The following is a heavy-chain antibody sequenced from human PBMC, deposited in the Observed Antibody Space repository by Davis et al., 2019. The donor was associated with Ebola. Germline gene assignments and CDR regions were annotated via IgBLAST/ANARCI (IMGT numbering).Heavy chain of an antibody. J-gene: IGHJ4*02. CDR3: ARRDRGWGGNDY. D-gene: IGHD6-19*01. Sequence: GGSLRLSCAASGFAFSSFWMTWVRQAPGKGLERVANMKPDGTEEYYVDSVKGRFTISRDNAKNSLYLQMNSLRAEDTAVYYCARRDRGWGGNDYWGQGTLVTVSS. CDR1: GFAFSSFW. CDR2: MKPDGTEE. V-gene: IGHV3-7*01.